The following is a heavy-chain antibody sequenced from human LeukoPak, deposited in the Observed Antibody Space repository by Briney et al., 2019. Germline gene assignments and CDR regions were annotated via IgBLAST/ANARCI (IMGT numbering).Heavy chain of an antibody. V-gene: IGHV3-23*01. CDR1: GLTFSTYA. J-gene: IGHJ1*01. CDR2: ISGSGGST. D-gene: IGHD6-13*01. Sequence: GGSLRLSCAASGLTFSTYAMSWVRQAPGKGLEWVSAISGSGGSTYYADSVRGRFTISRDNSKNTLHVQMNSLRAEDTAVYYCTKDIRSSWYYFQDWGQGTLVTVSS. CDR3: TKDIRSSWYYFQD.